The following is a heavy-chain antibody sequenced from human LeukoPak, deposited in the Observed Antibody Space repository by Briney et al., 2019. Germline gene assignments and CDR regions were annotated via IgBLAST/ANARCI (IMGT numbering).Heavy chain of an antibody. CDR2: IIPIFGTA. Sequence: GASVKVSCKASGGTFSSYAISWVRQAPGQRLEWMGGIIPIFGTANYAQKFQGRVTITADKSTSTAYMELSSLRSEDTAVYYCASATYYYGFRRDNNWFDPWGQGTLVTVSS. CDR1: GGTFSSYA. J-gene: IGHJ5*02. D-gene: IGHD3-10*01. CDR3: ASATYYYGFRRDNNWFDP. V-gene: IGHV1-69*06.